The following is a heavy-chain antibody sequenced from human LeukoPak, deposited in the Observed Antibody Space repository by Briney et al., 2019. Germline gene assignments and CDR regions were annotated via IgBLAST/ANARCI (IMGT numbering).Heavy chain of an antibody. J-gene: IGHJ4*02. CDR2: IYHSGST. Sequence: SETLSLTCTVSGGSISGYYWSWIRQPPGKGLEWIGYIYHSGSTYYSPSLKSRVTISVDRSKNQFSLKLSSVTAADTAVYYCARDYRGVGDYWGQGTLVTVSS. CDR1: GGSISGYY. D-gene: IGHD2-8*01. CDR3: ARDYRGVGDY. V-gene: IGHV4-59*12.